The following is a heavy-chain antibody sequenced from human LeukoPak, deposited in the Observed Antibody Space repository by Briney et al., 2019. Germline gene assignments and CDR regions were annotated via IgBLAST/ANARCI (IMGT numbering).Heavy chain of an antibody. D-gene: IGHD4-17*01. CDR3: AKSRTVTTLPDY. J-gene: IGHJ4*02. CDR1: GFTFSSYA. V-gene: IGHV3-23*01. Sequence: GGSLRLSCAASGFTFSSYAMSWVRQAPGKGLEWVSAISGSGSSTYYADSVKGRFTISRDNSKNTLYLQMNSLRAEDTAVYYCAKSRTVTTLPDYWGQGTLVTVSS. CDR2: ISGSGSST.